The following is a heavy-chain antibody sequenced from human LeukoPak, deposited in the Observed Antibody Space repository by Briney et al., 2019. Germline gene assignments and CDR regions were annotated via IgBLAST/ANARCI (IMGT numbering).Heavy chain of an antibody. Sequence: SETLSLTCTVSGGSISSYYWGWIRQPPGKGLEWIGSIYYSGYTYYNPSVESRVTISVDTSKNQFSLKLSSVTAADTAVYYCAKHYMGSYDNRGLDYWGQGSLVTVSS. CDR3: AKHYMGSYDNRGLDY. CDR2: IYYSGYT. J-gene: IGHJ4*02. CDR1: GGSISSYY. D-gene: IGHD3-10*01. V-gene: IGHV4-39*01.